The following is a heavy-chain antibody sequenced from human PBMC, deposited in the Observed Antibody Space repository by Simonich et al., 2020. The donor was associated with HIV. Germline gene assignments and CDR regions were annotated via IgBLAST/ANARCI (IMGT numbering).Heavy chain of an antibody. CDR3: ARDTGTLYRSDSRSVSNWFDP. CDR1: GYTFTSYG. CDR2: ITAYNGNT. V-gene: IGHV1-18*01. Sequence: QVQLVQSGAEVKKPGASVKVSCKASGYTFTSYGISWVRQAPGQGLEWMGWITAYNGNTNSAQKLQGRVTMTTDTSTSTAYMELRSLRSDDTAVYYCARDTGTLYRSDSRSVSNWFDPWGQGNLVTVSS. D-gene: IGHD3-10*01. J-gene: IGHJ5*02.